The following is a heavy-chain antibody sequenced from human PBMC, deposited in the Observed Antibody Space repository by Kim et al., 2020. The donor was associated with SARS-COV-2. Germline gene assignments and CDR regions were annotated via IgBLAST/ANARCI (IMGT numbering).Heavy chain of an antibody. J-gene: IGHJ4*02. CDR1: GFTFDDYT. CDR3: AKDMRAYYYGSGSYDY. D-gene: IGHD3-10*01. V-gene: IGHV3-43*01. Sequence: GGSLRLSCAASGFTFDDYTMHWVRQAPGKGLEWVSLISWDGGSTYYADSVKGRFTISRDNSKNSLYLQMNSLRTEDTALYYCAKDMRAYYYGSGSYDYWGQGTLVTVSS. CDR2: ISWDGGST.